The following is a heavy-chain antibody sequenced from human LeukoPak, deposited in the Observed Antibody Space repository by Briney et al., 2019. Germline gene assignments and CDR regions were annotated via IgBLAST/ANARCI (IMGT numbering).Heavy chain of an antibody. Sequence: GESLKISCKGSGYSFTSYWIGWVRQMPGKGLEWMGIIYPGDSDTRYSPSFQGQVTISAGKSISTAYLQWSSLKASDTAMYYCARGEDYVWGSYRSDWFDPWGQGTLVTVSS. CDR1: GYSFTSYW. CDR3: ARGEDYVWGSYRSDWFDP. J-gene: IGHJ5*02. V-gene: IGHV5-51*01. CDR2: IYPGDSDT. D-gene: IGHD3-16*02.